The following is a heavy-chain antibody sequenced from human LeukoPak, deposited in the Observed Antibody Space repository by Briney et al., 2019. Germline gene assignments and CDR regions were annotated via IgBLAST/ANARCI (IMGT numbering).Heavy chain of an antibody. D-gene: IGHD5-18*01. J-gene: IGHJ4*02. Sequence: PSETLSLTCTVSGGSIGSSSYYWGWIRQPPGKGLEWIGSIYYSGSTYYNPSLKSRVTISVDTSKNQFSLKLSSVTAADTAVYYCARGDGYARGWGQGTLVTVSS. CDR2: IYYSGST. CDR3: ARGDGYARG. V-gene: IGHV4-39*01. CDR1: GGSIGSSSYY.